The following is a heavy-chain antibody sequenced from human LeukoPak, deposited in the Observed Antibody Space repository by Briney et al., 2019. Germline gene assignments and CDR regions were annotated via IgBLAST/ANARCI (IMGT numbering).Heavy chain of an antibody. V-gene: IGHV1-8*01. CDR1: GYTFTSYD. J-gene: IGHJ3*02. D-gene: IGHD6-13*01. Sequence: ASVKVSCKASGYTFTSYDINWVRQATGQGLEWMGWMNPNSGNTGYAQKFQGRVTMTRNTSISTAYMELSGLRSEDTAVYYCARTTHSSSWSGVFGDAFDIWGQGTMVTVSS. CDR3: ARTTHSSSWSGVFGDAFDI. CDR2: MNPNSGNT.